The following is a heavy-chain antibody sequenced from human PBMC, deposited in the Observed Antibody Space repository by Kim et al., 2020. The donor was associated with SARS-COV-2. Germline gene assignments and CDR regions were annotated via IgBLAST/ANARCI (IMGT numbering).Heavy chain of an antibody. CDR3: TSAADYDN. Sequence: GESLKISCKSSAYNFANYWITWVRQMPGKGLEWMGRIDPRDSFTTYSPDFQGHVSISADKSIRTAYLQWNSLKTSDTAVYFCTSAADYDNWGQGTLVTVSS. CDR1: AYNFANYW. V-gene: IGHV5-10-1*01. D-gene: IGHD6-25*01. J-gene: IGHJ4*02. CDR2: IDPRDSFT.